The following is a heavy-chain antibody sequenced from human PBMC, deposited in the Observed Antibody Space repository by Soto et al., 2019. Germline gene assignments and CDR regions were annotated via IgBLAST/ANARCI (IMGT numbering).Heavy chain of an antibody. J-gene: IGHJ4*02. V-gene: IGHV3-30*18. CDR3: AKGGRQWLVTSDFNY. Sequence: VQLVESGGGVVQPGRSLRLSCAASGFTFSDYAMHWVRQAPGKGLEWVAVVSHDGRNTHYADSVKGRFTISRDSSKKPVSLEMTSLGAEDTAVYYWAKGGRQWLVTSDFNYWGQGALVTVSS. CDR2: VSHDGRNT. D-gene: IGHD6-19*01. CDR1: GFTFSDYA.